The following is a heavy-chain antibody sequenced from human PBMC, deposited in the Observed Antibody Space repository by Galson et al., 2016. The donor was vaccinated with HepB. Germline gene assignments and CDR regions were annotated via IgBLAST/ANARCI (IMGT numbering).Heavy chain of an antibody. CDR2: IYYSGNT. J-gene: IGHJ4*02. CDR3: ARNVLRFFDWSKHFDF. CDR1: GGSISSSSYY. D-gene: IGHD3-9*01. Sequence: SETLSLTCTVSGGSISSSSYYWGWIRQPPGKGLEWIGSIYYSGNTYYNPSLKSRVTISVDTSKNHFSLRLTSVTAADTAVYYCARNVLRFFDWSKHFDFWGQGTLVTVSS. V-gene: IGHV4-39*02.